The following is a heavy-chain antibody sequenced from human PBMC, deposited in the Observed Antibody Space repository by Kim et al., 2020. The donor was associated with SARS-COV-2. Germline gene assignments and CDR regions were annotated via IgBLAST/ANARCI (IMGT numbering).Heavy chain of an antibody. J-gene: IGHJ4*02. Sequence: SVKVSCKASGGTFSSYAISWVRQAPGQGLEWMGGIIPIFGTANYAQKFQGRVTITADESTSTAYMELSSLRSEDTAVYYCARDGGNYYDSRVYVYWGQGTLVTVSS. CDR1: GGTFSSYA. V-gene: IGHV1-69*13. D-gene: IGHD3-22*01. CDR2: IIPIFGTA. CDR3: ARDGGNYYDSRVYVY.